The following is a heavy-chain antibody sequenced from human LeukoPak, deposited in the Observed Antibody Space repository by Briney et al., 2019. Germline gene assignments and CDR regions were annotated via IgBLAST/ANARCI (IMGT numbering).Heavy chain of an antibody. Sequence: GASVKVSCKASGYTFTGYYMHWVRQAPGQGREWMGIINPSGGSTSYAQKFQGRVTMTRDMSTSTVYMELSSLRSEDTAVYYCTISSAVGSGKFDYWGQGTLVTVSS. V-gene: IGHV1-46*01. CDR2: INPSGGST. D-gene: IGHD4-23*01. CDR1: GYTFTGYY. CDR3: TISSAVGSGKFDY. J-gene: IGHJ4*02.